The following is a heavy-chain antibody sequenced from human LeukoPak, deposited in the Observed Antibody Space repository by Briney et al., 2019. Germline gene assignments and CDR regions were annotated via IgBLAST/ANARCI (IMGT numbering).Heavy chain of an antibody. J-gene: IGHJ1*01. V-gene: IGHV3-53*01. CDR2: LYIGGNT. CDR3: ARELAVGAITEYFQD. Sequence: PGGSLRPSCVASGFSVSSNYMAWVRQAPGKGLEWVSVLYIGGNTYYGDFVKGRFTISRDNSRNTLYLQMNSLRVDDTAVYYCARELAVGAITEYFQDWGQGTLVTVSS. CDR1: GFSVSSNY. D-gene: IGHD1-26*01.